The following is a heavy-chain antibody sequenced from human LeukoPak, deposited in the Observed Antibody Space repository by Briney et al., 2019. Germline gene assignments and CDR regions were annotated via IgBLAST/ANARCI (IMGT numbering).Heavy chain of an antibody. CDR2: FIPIFGTA. CDR1: GGTFRRNA. CDR3: ASPDASMVSAFDY. Sequence: SVKVSCKASGGTFRRNAISWVRQAPGQGLEWMGGFIPIFGTANYAENFQGRVTITTDEITSTAYMELRSLRSEDTAVYYCASPDASMVSAFDYWGQGTLVTLSS. D-gene: IGHD5-18*01. J-gene: IGHJ4*02. V-gene: IGHV1-69*05.